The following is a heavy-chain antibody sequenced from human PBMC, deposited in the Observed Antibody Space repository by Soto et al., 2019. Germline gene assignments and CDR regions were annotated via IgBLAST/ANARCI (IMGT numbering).Heavy chain of an antibody. CDR1: GYTFTSYD. CDR2: MSPNSGNT. CDR3: ARDPRDIVLVRSANKGGWLDP. D-gene: IGHD2-2*01. Sequence: ASVKVSCKASGYTFTSYDINWVRQATGQGLEWVGWMSPNSGNTNYAQKLQGRGTMTTDTSTSTAYMELRRLRSDDTAVYYCARDPRDIVLVRSANKGGWLDPCGRGTLVTVSS. J-gene: IGHJ5*01. V-gene: IGHV1-18*01.